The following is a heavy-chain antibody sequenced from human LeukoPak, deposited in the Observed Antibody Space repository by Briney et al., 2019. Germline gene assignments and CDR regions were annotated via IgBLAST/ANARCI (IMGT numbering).Heavy chain of an antibody. CDR2: ISAYNGNT. D-gene: IGHD3-10*01. J-gene: IGHJ4*02. CDR3: ARGGNYGSGSYNNGYFDY. V-gene: IGHV1-18*01. Sequence: ASVKVSCKASGCTFTSYGISWVRQAPGQGIEWMGWISAYNGNTNYAQKLQGRVTMTTDTSTSTAYMELRSLRSDDTAVYYCARGGNYGSGSYNNGYFDYWGQGTLVTVSS. CDR1: GCTFTSYG.